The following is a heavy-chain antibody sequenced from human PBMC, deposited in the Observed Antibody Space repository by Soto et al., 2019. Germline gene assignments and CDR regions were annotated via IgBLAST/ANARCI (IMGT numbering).Heavy chain of an antibody. Sequence: GGSLRLSCAASGFIFSDYTINWVRRAPGKGLEWVSSVSRRSENLLYADSVKGRFTISRDNAKNSVSLQMNSLRAEDAALYYCALMLYTEEGVGLDVWGQGTTGTVSS. D-gene: IGHD2-8*01. V-gene: IGHV3-21*01. J-gene: IGHJ6*02. CDR2: VSRRSENL. CDR3: ALMLYTEEGVGLDV. CDR1: GFIFSDYT.